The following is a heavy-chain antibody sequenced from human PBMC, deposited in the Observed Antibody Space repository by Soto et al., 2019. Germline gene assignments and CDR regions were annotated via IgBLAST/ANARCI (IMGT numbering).Heavy chain of an antibody. CDR1: GFTFSMYS. CDR3: ARDHLILPAHDFFYGSDV. CDR2: IPQDGVDG. V-gene: IGHV3-7*03. Sequence: PGGSLRLSCEVSGFTFSMYSMSWVRQSPGKGLEWVAKIPQDGVDGHYADSVKGRFTISRDNGKNSLYLQLNNLRAEDTAVYYCARDHLILPAHDFFYGSDVWGRGATVPVSS. J-gene: IGHJ6*02. D-gene: IGHD2-21*02.